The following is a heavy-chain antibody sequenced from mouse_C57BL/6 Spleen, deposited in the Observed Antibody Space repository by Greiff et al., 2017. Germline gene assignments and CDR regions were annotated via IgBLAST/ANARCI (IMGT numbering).Heavy chain of an antibody. D-gene: IGHD1-1*01. CDR2: INPSTGGT. J-gene: IGHJ1*03. Sequence: VQLKESGPELVKPGASVKISCTASGYSFTGYYMNWVKQSPEKSLEWIGEINPSTGGTTYNQKFKAKATLTVDKSSSTAYMQLKSLTSEDSAVYYCARWDYGSSYWYFDVWGTGTTVTVSS. CDR1: GYSFTGYY. V-gene: IGHV1-42*01. CDR3: ARWDYGSSYWYFDV.